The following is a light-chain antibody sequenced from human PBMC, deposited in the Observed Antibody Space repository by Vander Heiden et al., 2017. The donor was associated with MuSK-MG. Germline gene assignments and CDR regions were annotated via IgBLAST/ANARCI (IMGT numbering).Light chain of an antibody. CDR1: QSIGSK. CDR2: AAS. V-gene: IGKV3-15*01. CDR3: QHDSNCPRT. Sequence: EIVMTQSPATLSVSPGESATLSCRASQSIGSKLAWYQQKPGQAPRLLIYAASTRATGTPATFSGSGSGTEFTFTISSLQSEDFAVYYCQHDSNCPRTFGQGTKVEIK. J-gene: IGKJ1*01.